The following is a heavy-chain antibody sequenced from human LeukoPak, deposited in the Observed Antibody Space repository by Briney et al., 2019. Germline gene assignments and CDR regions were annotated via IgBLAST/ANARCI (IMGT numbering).Heavy chain of an antibody. J-gene: IGHJ5*02. CDR3: ARDRNSGAEGWFDP. Sequence: TGGSLRLSCAASGFTFSSYSMNWVRRAPGKGLEWVSYISSSSSTIYYADSVKGRFTISRDNAKNSLYLQMNSLRAEDTAVYYCARDRNSGAEGWFDPWGQGTLVTVSS. D-gene: IGHD1-26*01. CDR2: ISSSSSTI. CDR1: GFTFSSYS. V-gene: IGHV3-48*01.